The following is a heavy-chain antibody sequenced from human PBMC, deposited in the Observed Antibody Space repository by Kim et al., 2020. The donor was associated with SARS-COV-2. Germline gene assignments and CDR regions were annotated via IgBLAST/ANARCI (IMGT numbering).Heavy chain of an antibody. Sequence: GGSLRLSCGASGFNFGDHGVHWVRLVPGKGLEWVSCINWSGGSTAYADSVKGRFIISRDKGANFLFLQMSRLRPGDAAFYFCAKDSSSGDGSGYFDSWG. CDR1: GFNFGDHG. CDR2: INWSGGST. V-gene: IGHV3-9*01. D-gene: IGHD3-3*01. CDR3: AKDSSSGDGSGYFDS. J-gene: IGHJ4*01.